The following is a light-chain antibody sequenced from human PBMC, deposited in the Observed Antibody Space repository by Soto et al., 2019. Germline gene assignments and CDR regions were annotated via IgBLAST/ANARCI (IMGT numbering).Light chain of an antibody. CDR3: SSYTSSSPV. CDR2: DVS. CDR1: SSDVGGYNY. J-gene: IGLJ2*01. Sequence: QSALTQPASVSGSPGQSITISCTGTSSDVGGYNYVSWYQQHPGKAPKLMIYDVSNRPAGVSNRFSSSKSGNTASLTSSGLQAEAEADYYCSSYTSSSPVFGGGTKVTVL. V-gene: IGLV2-14*01.